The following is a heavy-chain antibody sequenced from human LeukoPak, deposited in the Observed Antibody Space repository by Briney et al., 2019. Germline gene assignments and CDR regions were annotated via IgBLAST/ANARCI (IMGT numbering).Heavy chain of an antibody. Sequence: GGSLRLSCAASGFTFSNAWMSWVRQAPGKGLEWVANIKQDGSEKYYVDSVKGRFTISRDNAKNSLYLQMNSLRAEDTAVYYCARDLYRIVVVPHYFDFWGQGTLVTVSS. V-gene: IGHV3-7*01. CDR3: ARDLYRIVVVPHYFDF. CDR1: GFTFSNAW. D-gene: IGHD3-22*01. J-gene: IGHJ4*02. CDR2: IKQDGSEK.